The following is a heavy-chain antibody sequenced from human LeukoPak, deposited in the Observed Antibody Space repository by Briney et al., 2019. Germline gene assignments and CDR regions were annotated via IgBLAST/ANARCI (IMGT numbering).Heavy chain of an antibody. V-gene: IGHV3-48*01. CDR2: ISSSSSTI. CDR3: ARDSLVRGLPPWYYYYGMDV. J-gene: IGHJ6*02. CDR1: GFTFSSYS. D-gene: IGHD3-10*01. Sequence: GGSLRLSCAASGFTFSSYSMNWVRQAPGKGLEWVSYISSSSSTIYYADSVKGRFAISRDNAKNSLYLQMNSLRAEDTAVYYCARDSLVRGLPPWYYYYGMDVWGQGTTVTVSS.